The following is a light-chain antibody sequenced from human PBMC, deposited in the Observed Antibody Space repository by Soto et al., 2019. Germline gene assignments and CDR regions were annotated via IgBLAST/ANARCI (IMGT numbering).Light chain of an antibody. CDR3: QQYDNLPLT. CDR1: QSISSW. J-gene: IGKJ4*01. CDR2: DAS. Sequence: DIQMAQSPSTLSASVGDRVTITCRASQSISSWLAWYQQKPGKAPKLLIYDASNLETGVPSRFSGSGSGTDFTFTISRLQPEDIATYYCQQYDNLPLTFGGGTKVDIK. V-gene: IGKV1-33*01.